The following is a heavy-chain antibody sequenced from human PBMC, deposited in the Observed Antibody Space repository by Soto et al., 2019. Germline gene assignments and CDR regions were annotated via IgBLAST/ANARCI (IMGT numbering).Heavy chain of an antibody. D-gene: IGHD5-18*01. Sequence: LSLTCTVSGGSISSGGYYWSWIRQHPGKGLEWIGYIHYSGSTYYNPSLKSRVTISVDTSKNQFSLKLSSVTAADTAVYYCARREGDTAMVDAFDIWGQGTMVTVSS. CDR3: ARREGDTAMVDAFDI. CDR2: IHYSGST. CDR1: GGSISSGGYY. J-gene: IGHJ3*02. V-gene: IGHV4-31*03.